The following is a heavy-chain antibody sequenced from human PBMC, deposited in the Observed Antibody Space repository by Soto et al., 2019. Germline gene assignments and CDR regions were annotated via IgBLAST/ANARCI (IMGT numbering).Heavy chain of an antibody. D-gene: IGHD6-19*01. V-gene: IGHV3-74*01. J-gene: IGHJ5*02. CDR2: INSDGSST. CDR1: GFTFSSYW. Sequence: LRLSCAASGFTFSSYWMHWVRQAPGKGLVWVSRINSDGSSTSYADSVKGRFTISRDNAKNTLYLQMNSLRAEDTAVYYCGSGWYMGNWFDPWGQGTLVTVSS. CDR3: GSGWYMGNWFDP.